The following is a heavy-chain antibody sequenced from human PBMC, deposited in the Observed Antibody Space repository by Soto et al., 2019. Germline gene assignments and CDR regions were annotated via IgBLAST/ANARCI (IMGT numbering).Heavy chain of an antibody. Sequence: PSETLSLTCTVSGDSVNSNNVYWGWVRQPPGRRLEFIGNVYYSGITYYNPSFESRVTISVDTSKNQFSLKLSSVTAADTAVYYCARHRSALLAAAGPWSALDIWGQGTMVTVSS. CDR3: ARHRSALLAAAGPWSALDI. V-gene: IGHV4-39*01. J-gene: IGHJ3*02. CDR2: VYYSGIT. D-gene: IGHD6-25*01. CDR1: GDSVNSNNVY.